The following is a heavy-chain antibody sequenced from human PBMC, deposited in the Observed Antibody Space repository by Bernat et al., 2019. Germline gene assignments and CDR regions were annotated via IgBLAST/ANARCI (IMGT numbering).Heavy chain of an antibody. CDR1: DYSISSDYY. CDR3: ARDRGINSWDY. Sequence: QVQLQESGPGLVKPSETLSLTCAVSDYSISSDYYWGWIRQPPGKGLEWIGSIYHSGGTYYNPSLKSRVTISVDTSTNPFSLKLSSVTAADTAIYYCARDRGINSWDYWGQGTLVTVSS. J-gene: IGHJ4*02. CDR2: IYHSGGT. D-gene: IGHD4-23*01. V-gene: IGHV4-38-2*02.